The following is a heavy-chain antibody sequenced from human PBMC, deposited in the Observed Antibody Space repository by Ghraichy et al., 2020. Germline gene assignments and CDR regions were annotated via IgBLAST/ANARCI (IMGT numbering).Heavy chain of an antibody. CDR3: ARGGGGAAPGDWFDP. CDR2: FIPIFGTP. V-gene: IGHV1-69*01. J-gene: IGHJ5*02. Sequence: VKVSCKASGGTFRSYAISGVRQAPGQGLEYMGGFIPIFGTPNYAKRFQDRVTITADESTTTAYMELRSLRFDDTAIYFCARGGGGAAPGDWFDPWGQGTLVTVSS. CDR1: GGTFRSYA. D-gene: IGHD3-16*01.